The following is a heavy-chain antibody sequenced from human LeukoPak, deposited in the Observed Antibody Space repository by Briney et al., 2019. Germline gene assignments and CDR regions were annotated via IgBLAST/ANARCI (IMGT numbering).Heavy chain of an antibody. V-gene: IGHV4-59*01. CDR1: GGSISSYY. CDR2: IYYSGST. CDR3: ARGGHFTYYDILTGYQRGAFDI. J-gene: IGHJ3*02. D-gene: IGHD3-9*01. Sequence: PSETLSLTCTVSGGSISSYYWSWIRQPPGKGLEWIGYIYYSGSTNYNPSLKSRVTISVDTSKNQFSLKLSSVTAADTAVHYCARGGHFTYYDILTGYQRGAFDIWGQGTMVTVSS.